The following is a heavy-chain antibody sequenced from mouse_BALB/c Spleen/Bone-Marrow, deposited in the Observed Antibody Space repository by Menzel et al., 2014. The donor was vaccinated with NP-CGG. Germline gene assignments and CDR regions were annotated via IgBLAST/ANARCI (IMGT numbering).Heavy chain of an antibody. CDR2: ISSGGSA. CDR3: ARGYDYDFDY. Sequence: LVESGGGLVKPGGSLRLSCAASGFTFSNFAMSWVRQTPXKXXXWVXXISSGGSAYYPDSVKGRLSISRDNARDILFLQMSRLRSEDTAMYYCARGYDYDFDYWGQGTPLTVSS. J-gene: IGHJ2*01. D-gene: IGHD2-4*01. CDR1: GFTFSNFA. V-gene: IGHV5-6-5*01.